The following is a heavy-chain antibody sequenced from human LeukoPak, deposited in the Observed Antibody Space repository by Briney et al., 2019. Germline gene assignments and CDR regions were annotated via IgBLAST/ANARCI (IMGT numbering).Heavy chain of an antibody. CDR1: GFTFSSYE. V-gene: IGHV3-48*03. CDR3: ARDPLQTYYYGSGRDYFDY. Sequence: GGSLRLSCAASGFTFSSYEMNWVRQAPGKGLEWVSYISSSGSTIYYADSVKGRFTISRDNAKNPLYLQMNSLRAEDTAVYYCARDPLQTYYYGSGRDYFDYWGQGTLVTVSS. D-gene: IGHD3-10*01. CDR2: ISSSGSTI. J-gene: IGHJ4*02.